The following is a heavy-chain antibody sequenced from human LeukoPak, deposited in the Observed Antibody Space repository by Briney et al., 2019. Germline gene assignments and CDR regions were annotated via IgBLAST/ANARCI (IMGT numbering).Heavy chain of an antibody. D-gene: IGHD6-19*01. CDR2: ISSSSTV. CDR1: GFTFSSYS. J-gene: IGHJ4*02. V-gene: IGHV3-48*02. CDR3: ARDPSSGWLFFDY. Sequence: PGGSLRLSCAASGFTFSSYSMNWVRQAPGKGLEWVSYISSSSTVYYADSVKGRFTISRDNAKNSLYLQMNSLRDEDTAVYYCARDPSSGWLFFDYWGQGTLVTVSS.